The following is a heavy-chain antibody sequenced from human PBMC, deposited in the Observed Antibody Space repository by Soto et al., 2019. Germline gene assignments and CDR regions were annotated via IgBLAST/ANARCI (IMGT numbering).Heavy chain of an antibody. J-gene: IGHJ4*02. CDR1: GDSVTSVNYF. CDR2: ISNSGIS. V-gene: IGHV4-61*01. D-gene: IGHD2-15*01. Sequence: PSETLSLTCAVSGDSVTSVNYFWTWIRQPPGGGLEWIGYISNSGISKYNPSLKSRVAMSQDTSKNQFSLNLHSVTAADTAVYFCARQVHPGYSSDWGPGTQVTVSS. CDR3: ARQVHPGYSSD.